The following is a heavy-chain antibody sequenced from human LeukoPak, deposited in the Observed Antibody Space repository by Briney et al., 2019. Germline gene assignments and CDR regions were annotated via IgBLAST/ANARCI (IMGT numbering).Heavy chain of an antibody. CDR2: IYFSGST. J-gene: IGHJ4*02. D-gene: IGHD3-16*01. Sequence: SETLSLTCTVSGSSISGGTYYWSWIRQPAGKGLEWIGRIYFSGSTNYNPSLKSRVTISVDTSKNQFSLKLSSVTAADTAVYYCARGGSMITFGGVIDYWGQGTLVTVSS. CDR1: GSSISGGTYY. V-gene: IGHV4-61*02. CDR3: ARGGSMITFGGVIDY.